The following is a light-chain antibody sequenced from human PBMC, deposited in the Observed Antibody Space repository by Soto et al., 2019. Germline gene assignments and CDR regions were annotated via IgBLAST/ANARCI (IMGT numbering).Light chain of an antibody. CDR3: AVWDNSMTAWV. J-gene: IGLJ3*02. V-gene: IGLV1-47*01. CDR2: RDG. Sequence: QSVLTQLPSASGTPGQSLTISCSGSYSNIGSHYVYWYQHFPGTAPRLLIFRDGQRPSGVPARFFGSKSDTSASLAITGLRSEDEAHYYCAVWDNSMTAWVFGGGTKVTVL. CDR1: YSNIGSHY.